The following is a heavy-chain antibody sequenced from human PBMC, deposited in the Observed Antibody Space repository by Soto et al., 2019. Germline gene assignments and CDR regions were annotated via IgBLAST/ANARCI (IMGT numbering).Heavy chain of an antibody. Sequence: SETLSLTCAVYGGSFSGYYWSWIRQPPGKGLEWIGEINHSGSTNYNPSLKSRVTISVDTSKNQFSLKLSSVTAADTAVYYCARVPGSGSYKIDYWGQGTLVTVSS. CDR3: ARVPGSGSYKIDY. D-gene: IGHD1-26*01. J-gene: IGHJ4*02. CDR1: GGSFSGYY. V-gene: IGHV4-34*01. CDR2: INHSGST.